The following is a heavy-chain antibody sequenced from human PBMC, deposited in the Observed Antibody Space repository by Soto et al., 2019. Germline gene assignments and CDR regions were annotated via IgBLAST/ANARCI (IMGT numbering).Heavy chain of an antibody. J-gene: IGHJ4*02. Sequence: QVQLVQSGAEEKKPGASVKVSCEPSGYTFITYTMHWVRQAPGQRLEWTGWINTGNGDTKYSQEFQGRVTITRDTSTCTAYMKISSLRSEDTAVYYCARGRPGAGTDIDYWCQGTLVTVSS. D-gene: IGHD2-8*02. V-gene: IGHV1-3*04. CDR1: GYTFITYT. CDR3: ARGRPGAGTDIDY. CDR2: INTGNGDT.